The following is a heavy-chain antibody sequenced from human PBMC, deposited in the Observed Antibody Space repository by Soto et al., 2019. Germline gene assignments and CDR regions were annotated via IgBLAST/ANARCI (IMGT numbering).Heavy chain of an antibody. D-gene: IGHD2-8*02. Sequence: PGGSLRLSCAASGFTFDDYTMHWVRQAPGKGLEWVSLISWDGGSTYYADSVKGRFTISRDNSKNSLYLQMNSLRAEDTALYYCAKDSGVWALGYYGMDVWGQGTTVTVSS. CDR3: AKDSGVWALGYYGMDV. J-gene: IGHJ6*02. V-gene: IGHV3-43*01. CDR1: GFTFDDYT. CDR2: ISWDGGST.